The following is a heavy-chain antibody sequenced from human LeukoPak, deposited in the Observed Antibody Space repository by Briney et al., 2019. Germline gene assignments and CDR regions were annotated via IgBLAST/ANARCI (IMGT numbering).Heavy chain of an antibody. Sequence: PSETLSLTCAVYGGSFSGYYWSWIRQPPGKWLEWIGEINHSGSTNYNPSLKSRVTISVDTSKNQFSLKLSSVTAADTAVYYCARLVVVAATRFAPRDSDYWGQGTLVTVSS. CDR2: INHSGST. V-gene: IGHV4-34*01. D-gene: IGHD2-15*01. CDR1: GGSFSGYY. J-gene: IGHJ4*02. CDR3: ARLVVVAATRFAPRDSDY.